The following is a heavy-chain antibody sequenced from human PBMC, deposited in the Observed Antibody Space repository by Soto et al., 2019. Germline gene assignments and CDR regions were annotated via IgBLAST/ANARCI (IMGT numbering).Heavy chain of an antibody. Sequence: GGSLRLSCAASGFTFSSYAMSWVRQAPGKGLEWVSAISGSGGSTYYADSVKGRFTISRDNSKNTLYLQMNSLRAEDTAVYYCAKIAGLCSSTSCYVLGAFDIWGQGTMVTVS. D-gene: IGHD2-2*01. J-gene: IGHJ3*02. CDR2: ISGSGGST. V-gene: IGHV3-23*01. CDR3: AKIAGLCSSTSCYVLGAFDI. CDR1: GFTFSSYA.